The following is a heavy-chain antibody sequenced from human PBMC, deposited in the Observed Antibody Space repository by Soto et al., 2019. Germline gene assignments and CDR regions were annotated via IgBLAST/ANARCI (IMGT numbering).Heavy chain of an antibody. CDR3: ASKAACGGDCYAFDS. J-gene: IGHJ4*02. Sequence: QVYLVQSXXEVKKPGSSVKISCKASGGIFSSNTINWVRQAAGQGLEWMGGIIPLFGTANYAEKFQGRVTITADKSTKTEYMELTSLRSEDTAVYYCASKAACGGDCYAFDSWGQGTLVTVSS. CDR2: IIPLFGTA. D-gene: IGHD2-21*02. V-gene: IGHV1-69*06. CDR1: GGIFSSNT.